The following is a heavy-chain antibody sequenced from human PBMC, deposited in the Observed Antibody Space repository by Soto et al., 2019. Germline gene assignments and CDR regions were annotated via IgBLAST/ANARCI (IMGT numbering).Heavy chain of an antibody. D-gene: IGHD6-19*01. CDR2: ISGSGGST. CDR3: AKDQSSGWSRGKFFDY. J-gene: IGHJ4*02. V-gene: IGHV3-23*01. CDR1: GFTFSSYA. Sequence: PGGSLRLSCAASGFTFSSYAMSWVRQAPGKGLEWVSAISGSGGSTYYADSVKGRFTISRDNSKNTLYLQMNSLRAEDTAVYYCAKDQSSGWSRGKFFDYWGQGTLVTVS.